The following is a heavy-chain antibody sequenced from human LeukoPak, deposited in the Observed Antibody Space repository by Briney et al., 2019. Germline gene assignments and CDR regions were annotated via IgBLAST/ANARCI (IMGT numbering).Heavy chain of an antibody. CDR3: ARRNYYDSSGYYNWFDP. D-gene: IGHD3-22*01. J-gene: IGHJ5*02. Sequence: GESLKISCKGSGYSFTGYWIGWVRQMPGKGLEWMGIIYPGDSDTRYSPSFQGQVTISADKSISTAYLQWSSLKASDTAMYYCARRNYYDSSGYYNWFDPWGQGTLVTVSS. CDR1: GYSFTGYW. CDR2: IYPGDSDT. V-gene: IGHV5-51*01.